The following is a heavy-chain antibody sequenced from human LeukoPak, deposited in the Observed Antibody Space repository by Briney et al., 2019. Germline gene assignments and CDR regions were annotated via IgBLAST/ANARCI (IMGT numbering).Heavy chain of an antibody. CDR1: GGAISSYY. CDR3: ACVAVIRGVTYFDY. Sequence: SETLSLTCTVSGGAISSYYWRWIRPPPGKGLEWIAYLFYSGSTDYNPSLESRVTISVDTSKNQFSLKLRSVPAADTAVYYCACVAVIRGVTYFDYWGQGTLVTVSS. D-gene: IGHD3-10*01. J-gene: IGHJ4*02. CDR2: LFYSGST. V-gene: IGHV4-59*01.